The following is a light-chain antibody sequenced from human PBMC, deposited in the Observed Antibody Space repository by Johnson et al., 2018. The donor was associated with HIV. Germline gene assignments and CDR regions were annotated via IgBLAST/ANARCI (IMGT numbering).Light chain of an antibody. V-gene: IGLV1-51*01. Sequence: QSVLTQPPSVSAAPGQRVTISCSGSSSNIGSNYVSWYQQVPGTAPKLLIYDNNKRPSGIPDRFSGSKSGTSATLGITGIKTGDEADYYCGTWDSSLSVYVLGTGPEVTV. J-gene: IGLJ1*01. CDR3: GTWDSSLSVYV. CDR1: SSNIGSNY. CDR2: DNN.